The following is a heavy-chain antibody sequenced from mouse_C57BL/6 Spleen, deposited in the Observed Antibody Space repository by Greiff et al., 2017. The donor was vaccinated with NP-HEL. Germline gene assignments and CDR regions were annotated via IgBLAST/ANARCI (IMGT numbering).Heavy chain of an antibody. CDR3: AIPQTAQAWGFAY. D-gene: IGHD3-2*02. Sequence: VQLQQSGAELVRPGSSVKLSCKASGYTFTSYWMHWVKQRPIQGLEWIGNIDPSDSETHYNQKFKDKATLTVDKSSSTAYMQLSSLTSEDSAVYYCAIPQTAQAWGFAYWGQGTLVTVSA. CDR2: IDPSDSET. CDR1: GYTFTSYW. J-gene: IGHJ3*01. V-gene: IGHV1-52*01.